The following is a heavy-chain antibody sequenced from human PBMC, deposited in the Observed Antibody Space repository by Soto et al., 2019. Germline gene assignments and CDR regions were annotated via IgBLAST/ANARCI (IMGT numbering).Heavy chain of an antibody. Sequence: GGSLRLSCAASGFTFSSYAMSRVRQAPGKGLEWVSAISGSGGSTYYADSGKRRFTISRDKSKNTLYLQMNSLRAEDTAVYYCAKDGDDYVWGSYRYKPPSFDPWGQGTLVTVSS. CDR3: AKDGDDYVWGSYRYKPPSFDP. CDR2: ISGSGGST. CDR1: GFTFSSYA. D-gene: IGHD3-16*02. J-gene: IGHJ5*02. V-gene: IGHV3-23*01.